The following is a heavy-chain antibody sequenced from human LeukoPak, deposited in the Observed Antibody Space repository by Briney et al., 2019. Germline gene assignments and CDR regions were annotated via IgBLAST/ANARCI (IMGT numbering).Heavy chain of an antibody. Sequence: ASVKVSCKASGYTFTSYDINWVRQATGQGLEWMGWMNPNSGNTGYAQKFQGRVTMTRDTSISTAYMELSRLRSDDTAVYYCARVQIPRYYYDSSGYFYYYGMDVWGQGTTVTVSS. CDR2: MNPNSGNT. V-gene: IGHV1-8*01. CDR3: ARVQIPRYYYDSSGYFYYYGMDV. D-gene: IGHD3-22*01. CDR1: GYTFTSYD. J-gene: IGHJ6*02.